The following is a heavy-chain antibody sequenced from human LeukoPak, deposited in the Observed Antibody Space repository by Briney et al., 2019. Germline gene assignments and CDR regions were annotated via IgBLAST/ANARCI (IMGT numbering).Heavy chain of an antibody. CDR3: ARAQSGGYYDSSGYYPFDY. J-gene: IGHJ4*02. Sequence: QSGGSLRLSCAASGFTVSSNYMSWVRQAPGKGLEWVSVIYSGGSTYYADSVKGRFTISRDNSKNTLYLQMNSLRAEDTAVYYCARAQSGGYYDSSGYYPFDYWGQGTLITVSS. CDR2: IYSGGST. D-gene: IGHD3-22*01. CDR1: GFTVSSNY. V-gene: IGHV3-66*01.